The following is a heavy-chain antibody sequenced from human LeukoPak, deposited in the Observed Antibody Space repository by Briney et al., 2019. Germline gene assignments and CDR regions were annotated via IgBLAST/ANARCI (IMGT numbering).Heavy chain of an antibody. CDR2: IRYDGSNK. D-gene: IGHD5-12*01. Sequence: PGGSLRLSCAASGFTFSSYGMHWVRQAPGKGLEWVAFIRYDGSNKYYAASVKGRFTISRGNSKNTLYLQMNSLRAEDTAVYYCARDLGWLRPYDYWGQGTLVTVSS. J-gene: IGHJ4*02. V-gene: IGHV3-30*02. CDR3: ARDLGWLRPYDY. CDR1: GFTFSSYG.